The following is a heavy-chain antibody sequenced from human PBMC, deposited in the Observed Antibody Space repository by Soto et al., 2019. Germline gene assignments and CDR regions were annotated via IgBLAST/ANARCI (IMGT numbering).Heavy chain of an antibody. D-gene: IGHD6-13*01. CDR3: ARDGFSQQQGLFDP. V-gene: IGHV1-69*13. CDR2: IIPIFGTA. J-gene: IGHJ5*02. CDR1: GGTFSSYA. Sequence: ASVKVSCKASGGTFSSYAISWVRQAPGQGLEWMGGIIPIFGTANYAQKFQGRVTITADESTSTAYMELSSLRSEDTAVYYCARDGFSQQQGLFDPWGQGTLVTVSS.